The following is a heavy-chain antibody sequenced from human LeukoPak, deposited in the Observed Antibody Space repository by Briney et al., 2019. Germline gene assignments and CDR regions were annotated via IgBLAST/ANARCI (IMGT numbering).Heavy chain of an antibody. Sequence: RWASVKVSCKASGYTFTGYYMHWVRQAPGQGLEWMGWINPNSGGTNYAQKFQGWVTMTRDTSTSTVYMELSSLRSEDTAVYYCARQLGDRGYFDYWGQGTLVTVSS. V-gene: IGHV1-2*04. CDR1: GYTFTGYY. D-gene: IGHD5-24*01. J-gene: IGHJ4*02. CDR3: ARQLGDRGYFDY. CDR2: INPNSGGT.